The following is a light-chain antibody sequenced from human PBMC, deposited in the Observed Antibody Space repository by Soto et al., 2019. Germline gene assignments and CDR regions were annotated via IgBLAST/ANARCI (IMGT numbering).Light chain of an antibody. CDR1: QNVSNNL. Sequence: TVLTQSPGTLSLSPGEIAILSFRASQNVSNNLLVWYQQHPGQAPSLLIYGASSRATGIPDRFSGSGSGTNFTLTIRRLQPDDFAVYYCQQYSNWWTFGQGTKVDIK. V-gene: IGKV3-20*01. CDR2: GAS. CDR3: QQYSNWWT. J-gene: IGKJ1*01.